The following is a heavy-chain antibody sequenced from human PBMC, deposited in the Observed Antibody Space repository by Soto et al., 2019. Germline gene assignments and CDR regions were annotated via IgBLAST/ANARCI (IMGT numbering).Heavy chain of an antibody. CDR1: GGSISSYY. CDR2: IYYSGST. CDR3: ARGGSIAVAGMTPVD. Sequence: QVQLQESGPGLVKPSETLSLTCTVSGGSISSYYWSWIRQPPGKGLEWIGYIYYSGSTNYNPSLQSRVTISVDTSKNQFSLKLSSVTAADTAVYYCARGGSIAVAGMTPVDWGQGTLVTVSS. V-gene: IGHV4-59*01. D-gene: IGHD6-19*01. J-gene: IGHJ4*02.